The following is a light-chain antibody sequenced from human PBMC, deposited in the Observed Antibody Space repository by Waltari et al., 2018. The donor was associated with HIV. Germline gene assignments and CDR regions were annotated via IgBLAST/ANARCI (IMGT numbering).Light chain of an antibody. CDR1: QSVLYNSNNKNY. CDR3: QQYYSTPHT. CDR2: WAS. J-gene: IGKJ2*01. V-gene: IGKV4-1*01. Sequence: DIVMTQSPDSLAVSLGERATINCKSSQSVLYNSNNKNYLAWYQQKAGQPPNLLIYWASTREVGVPDRFSGSGSGTDFTLTISSLQAEDVAVYDCQQYYSTPHTFGQGTKLEIK.